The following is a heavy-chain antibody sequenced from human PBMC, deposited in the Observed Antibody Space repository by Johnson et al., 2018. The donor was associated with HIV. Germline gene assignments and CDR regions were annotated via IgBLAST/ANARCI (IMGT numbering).Heavy chain of an antibody. D-gene: IGHD4-17*01. CDR1: GFTFSSYA. J-gene: IGHJ3*02. V-gene: IGHV3-30*14. Sequence: QMLLVESGGGVVQPGRSLRLSCAASGFTFSSYAMHWVRQAPGKGLEWVAVISYDGSNKYYPGSVKGRFTISRENAKNSLYLQMNSLRAGDTAVYYCARWGTVTTDAFDIWGQGTMVTVSS. CDR3: ARWGTVTTDAFDI. CDR2: ISYDGSNK.